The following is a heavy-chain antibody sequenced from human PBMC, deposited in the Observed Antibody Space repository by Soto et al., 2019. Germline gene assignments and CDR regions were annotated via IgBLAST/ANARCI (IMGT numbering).Heavy chain of an antibody. D-gene: IGHD5-12*01. V-gene: IGHV5-51*01. CDR1: GYNFSTYW. CDR3: ASPIHSGYESYFDY. J-gene: IGHJ4*02. Sequence: GEALKISCKGSGYNFSTYWIGWVRQLPGRGLELMGIVYPGDSNIRYSPSFQGQVTISADRSTSTVFLQWNSLKASDTAMYYCASPIHSGYESYFDYWGQGTQVTVSS. CDR2: VYPGDSNI.